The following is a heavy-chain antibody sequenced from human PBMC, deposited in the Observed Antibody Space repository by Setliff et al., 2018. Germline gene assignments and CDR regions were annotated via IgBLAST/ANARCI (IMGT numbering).Heavy chain of an antibody. J-gene: IGHJ4*02. CDR2: IRNQAYGGTT. D-gene: IGHD3-10*01. CDR3: TITHYYGSGSPYYLDY. V-gene: IGHV3-49*04. CDR1: TFTFSRYA. Sequence: PGGSLRLSCVASTFTFSRYAITWVRQAPGKGLEWVGFIRNQAYGGTTEFAASVRGRFTISRDDSKGIAYLQMDSLKTEDTAVYYCTITHYYGSGSPYYLDYWGQGTLVTVSS.